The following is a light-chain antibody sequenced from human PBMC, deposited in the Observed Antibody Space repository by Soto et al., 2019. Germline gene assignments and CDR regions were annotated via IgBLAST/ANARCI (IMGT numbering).Light chain of an antibody. V-gene: IGKV3-15*01. CDR1: QSVSSN. CDR3: QHYNNWPPWT. CDR2: GAP. Sequence: EIVMTQSPATLSVSPGERATLSCRASQSVSSNLAWYQQKPGQAPRLLIYGAPTRATGIPARLSGSGSGTQFTLTISSLQSEDFAVYYCQHYNNWPPWTFGQGTKVEIK. J-gene: IGKJ1*01.